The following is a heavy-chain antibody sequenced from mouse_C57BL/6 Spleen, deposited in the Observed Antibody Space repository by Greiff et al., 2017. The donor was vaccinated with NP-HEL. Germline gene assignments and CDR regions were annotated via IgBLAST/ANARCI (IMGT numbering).Heavy chain of an antibody. J-gene: IGHJ2*01. V-gene: IGHV5-17*01. CDR3: ARGGVIFPGFDY. CDR2: ISSGSSTI. D-gene: IGHD1-3*01. CDR1: GFTFSDYG. Sequence: EVKLVESGGGLVKPGGSLKLSCAASGFTFSDYGMHWVRQAPEKGLEWVAYISSGSSTIYYVDTVKGRFTISRDNAKNTLFLQMTSLRSEDTAMYYCARGGVIFPGFDYWGQGTTLTVSS.